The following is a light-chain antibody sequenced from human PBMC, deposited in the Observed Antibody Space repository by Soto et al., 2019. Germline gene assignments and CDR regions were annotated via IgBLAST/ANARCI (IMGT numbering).Light chain of an antibody. CDR3: QQSYTIPYT. J-gene: IGKJ2*01. CDR2: AAS. Sequence: DIQMTQSPSSLPASVGDRVTLTCRASQSISTYLNWYQQKPGKAPKLLIYAASSLQSGGPSRLSGSGYGTYVTLTIDGLQPEDFATYYCQQSYTIPYTFGQGPNLEIK. CDR1: QSISTY. V-gene: IGKV1-39*01.